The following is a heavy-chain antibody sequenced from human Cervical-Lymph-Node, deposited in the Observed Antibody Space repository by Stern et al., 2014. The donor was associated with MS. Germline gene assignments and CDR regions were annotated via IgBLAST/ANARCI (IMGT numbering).Heavy chain of an antibody. D-gene: IGHD3-10*01. J-gene: IGHJ4*02. CDR1: GYSFTGYF. CDR2: IHPNSGDT. V-gene: IGHV1-2*02. Sequence: QVQLVQSWAEVKKPGASVKVSCKASGYSFTGYFLHWVRQAPGQGLEWMGWIHPNSGDTNYAQMLHGRVTMTRASSSSTAYMELSSLRSDDTAVYYCARDGRSSYGSGSYYSSGYWGQGTLVTVSS. CDR3: ARDGRSSYGSGSYYSSGY.